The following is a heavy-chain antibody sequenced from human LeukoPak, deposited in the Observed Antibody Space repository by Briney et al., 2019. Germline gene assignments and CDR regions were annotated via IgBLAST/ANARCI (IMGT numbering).Heavy chain of an antibody. J-gene: IGHJ4*02. CDR1: GYTFTSYG. D-gene: IGHD3-16*01. Sequence: ASVKVSCKASGYTFTSYGIAWVRQAPAQGLQWMGWISANNGDTSYSQKLQGRVTMTTDTSTNTAHMELRSLTSDDTAVYYCARDPPGLTLGSPGDYWGQGTLVIVSS. CDR3: ARDPPGLTLGSPGDY. V-gene: IGHV1-18*01. CDR2: ISANNGDT.